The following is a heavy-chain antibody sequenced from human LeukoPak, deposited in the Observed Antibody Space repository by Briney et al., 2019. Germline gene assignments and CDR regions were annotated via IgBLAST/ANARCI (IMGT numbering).Heavy chain of an antibody. J-gene: IGHJ3*02. CDR2: MNPNSGNT. Sequence: GASVKVSCKASGYTFTSYDINWVRQATGLALEWMGWMNPNSGNTSYAQKFQGRVTMTRNTSISTAYMELSSLRSEDTAVYYCARTKADHDAFDIWGQGTMVTVSS. CDR1: GYTFTSYD. CDR3: ARTKADHDAFDI. D-gene: IGHD2-8*01. V-gene: IGHV1-8*01.